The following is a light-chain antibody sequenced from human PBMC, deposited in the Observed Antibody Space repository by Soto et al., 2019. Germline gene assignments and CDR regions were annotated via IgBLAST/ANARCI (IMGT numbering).Light chain of an antibody. Sequence: EIVLTQSPGTLSLSPGERATLSCRASQSVSSSYLAWYQHKPGQAPRLLIYGASSRATGIPDRFSGSGSGTDFTLTISRLEPEDFAVYYCQQYGSSPPTCGQGTKLEIK. CDR3: QQYGSSPPT. CDR1: QSVSSSY. CDR2: GAS. J-gene: IGKJ2*01. V-gene: IGKV3-20*01.